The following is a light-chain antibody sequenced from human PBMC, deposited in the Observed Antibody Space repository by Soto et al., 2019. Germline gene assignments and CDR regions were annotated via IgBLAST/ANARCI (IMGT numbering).Light chain of an antibody. CDR2: GVS. CDR1: QSVSSSY. J-gene: IGKJ1*01. Sequence: EIVLTQSPGTLSLSPEERATLSCRASQSVSSSYLAWYQQKPGQAPRLLIYGVSSRATGIPDRFSGSGSGTDFTLTITRLEPEDVAVYYCQQYGSSRTFGQGTKVEIK. CDR3: QQYGSSRT. V-gene: IGKV3-20*01.